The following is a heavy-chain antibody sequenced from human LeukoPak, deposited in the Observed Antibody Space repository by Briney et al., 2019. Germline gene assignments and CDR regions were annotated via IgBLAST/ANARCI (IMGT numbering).Heavy chain of an antibody. CDR2: INHSGST. CDR1: GYSISSGYY. V-gene: IGHV4-38-2*02. CDR3: ARHHILYSSSPHGGFDP. Sequence: NPSETLSLTCTVSGYSISSGYYWGWIRQPPGKGLEWIGEINHSGSTNYNPSLKSRVTISVDTSKNQFSLKLSSVTAADTAVYYCARHHILYSSSPHGGFDPWGQGTLVTVSS. D-gene: IGHD6-13*01. J-gene: IGHJ5*02.